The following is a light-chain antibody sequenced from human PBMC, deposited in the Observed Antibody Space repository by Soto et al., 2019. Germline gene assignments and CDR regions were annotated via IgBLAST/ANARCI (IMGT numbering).Light chain of an antibody. V-gene: IGKV2-30*02. CDR2: KVS. CDR3: MEGTYWPKT. CDR1: RSLVHSDGNTY. Sequence: DVVLTQSPLSLPVTLGQPASISCRSSRSLVHSDGNTYLHWFQQRPGQSPRRLIYKVSTRESGVPDRFRGRGAGTDFTLKISRVEAEDLGVYYCMEGTYWPKTFGQGTKLEIK. J-gene: IGKJ2*01.